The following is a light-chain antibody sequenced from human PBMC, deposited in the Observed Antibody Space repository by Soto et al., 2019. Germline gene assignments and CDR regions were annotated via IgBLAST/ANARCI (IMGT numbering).Light chain of an antibody. CDR3: SSYTTSSTFV. J-gene: IGLJ1*01. CDR2: DVS. Sequence: QSALAQPASVSGSPGQSITISCTGTSSDVGRYDFVSWFQQHPGKAPKLMLYDVSIRPSGVSDHFSGSKSGNTASLTISGLQAEDEADYYCSSYTTSSTFVFGTGTKLTVL. V-gene: IGLV2-14*01. CDR1: SSDVGRYDF.